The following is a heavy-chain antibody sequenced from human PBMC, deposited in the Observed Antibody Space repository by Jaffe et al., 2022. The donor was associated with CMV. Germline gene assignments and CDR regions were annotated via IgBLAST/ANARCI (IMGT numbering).Heavy chain of an antibody. Sequence: QVQLQESGPGLVKSSETLSLTCTVSGGSISNYYWSWIRQPPGKGLEWIGYIYYSGSTNYNPSLKSRVTISVDTSKNQFSLKLSSVTAADTAVYYCARSPIISRLLFDYWGQGTLVTVSS. CDR3: ARSPIISRLLFDY. CDR1: GGSISNYY. CDR2: IYYSGST. J-gene: IGHJ4*02. V-gene: IGHV4-59*01. D-gene: IGHD1-26*01.